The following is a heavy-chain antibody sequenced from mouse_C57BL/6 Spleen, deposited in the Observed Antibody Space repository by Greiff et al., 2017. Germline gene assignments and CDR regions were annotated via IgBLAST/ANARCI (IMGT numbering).Heavy chain of an antibody. J-gene: IGHJ3*01. V-gene: IGHV3-6*01. CDR2: ISYDGSN. CDR3: ATYYGSSPAWFAY. CDR1: GYSITSGYY. D-gene: IGHD1-1*01. Sequence: EVQLQESGPGLVKPSQSLSLTCSVTGYSITSGYYWNWIRQAPGNKLEWMGYISYDGSNNYNPSLKNRISITRDTSKNQFFLQLNSVTTEDTATYYCATYYGSSPAWFAYWGQGTLVTVSA.